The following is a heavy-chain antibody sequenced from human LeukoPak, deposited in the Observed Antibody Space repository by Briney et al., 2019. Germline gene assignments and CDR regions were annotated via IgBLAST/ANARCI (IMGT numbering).Heavy chain of an antibody. CDR3: AAAGIAVAGLDY. CDR1: GFTFSSYW. CDR2: INSDGSST. V-gene: IGHV3-74*01. Sequence: PGGSLRLSCAASGFTFSSYWMHWVRQAPGKGLVWVSRINSDGSSTSYADSVKGRFTISRDNAKNTLYLQMNSLRAEDTAVYYCAAAGIAVAGLDYWGQGTLVTVSS. J-gene: IGHJ4*02. D-gene: IGHD6-19*01.